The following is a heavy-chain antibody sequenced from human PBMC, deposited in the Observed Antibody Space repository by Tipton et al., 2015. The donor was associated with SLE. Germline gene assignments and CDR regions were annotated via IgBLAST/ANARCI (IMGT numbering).Heavy chain of an antibody. CDR1: GGSISGSNYY. J-gene: IGHJ4*02. V-gene: IGHV4-39*07. CDR2: SQDSGSS. CDR3: ARGFPHTIAAAGYYFDY. Sequence: TLSLTCTVSGGSISGSNYYWVWIRQPPGKGLEWIGYSQDSGSSHYNPTLKSRVTISVDTSKNQFSLKLSSVTAADTAVYYCARGFPHTIAAAGYYFDYWGQGTLVTVSS. D-gene: IGHD6-13*01.